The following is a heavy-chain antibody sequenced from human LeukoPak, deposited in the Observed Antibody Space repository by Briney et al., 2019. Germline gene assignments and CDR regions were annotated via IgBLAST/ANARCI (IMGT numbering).Heavy chain of an antibody. Sequence: ASVKVSCKTSGYTFTVYYMHWVRQAPGQGLERMGWINPNSGGTNYAQKFQGRVTMTRDTSISTAYMELSSLRSEDTAVYSCARGEYSSPRSAFDIWGQGTMVTVSS. CDR3: ARGEYSSPRSAFDI. CDR2: INPNSGGT. CDR1: GYTFTVYY. D-gene: IGHD6-6*01. J-gene: IGHJ3*02. V-gene: IGHV1-2*02.